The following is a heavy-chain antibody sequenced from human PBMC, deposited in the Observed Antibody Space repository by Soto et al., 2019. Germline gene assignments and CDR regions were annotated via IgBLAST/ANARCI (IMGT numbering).Heavy chain of an antibody. D-gene: IGHD4-17*01. Sequence: QVQLQESGPGLVKSSETLFLTCAVSGGSITSNNLWSWIRHPPGQGLEWIGEIYHSGSANYNPSLKSRIIMXXDXSXXQCSLTLNSVTAADTAVYYCARGSTTVVTPNWFDPWGQGTLVTVSS. CDR1: GGSITSNNL. CDR2: IYHSGSA. V-gene: IGHV4-4*02. J-gene: IGHJ5*02. CDR3: ARGSTTVVTPNWFDP.